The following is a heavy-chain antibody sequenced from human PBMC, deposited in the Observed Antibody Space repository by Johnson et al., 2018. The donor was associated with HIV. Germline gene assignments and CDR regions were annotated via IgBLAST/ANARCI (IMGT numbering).Heavy chain of an antibody. CDR1: GFTFDDYG. V-gene: IGHV3-7*01. CDR3: ARDQGSSSSGGPDAFDI. J-gene: IGHJ3*02. D-gene: IGHD6-6*01. Sequence: VQLVESGGGVVRPGGSLRLSCAASGFTFDDYGMSWVRQAPGKGLEWVANIKQDGSEKYYVDSVKGRFTIPRDNAKNSLYLQMNSLRAEDTAVYYCARDQGSSSSGGPDAFDIWGQGTMVTVSS. CDR2: IKQDGSEK.